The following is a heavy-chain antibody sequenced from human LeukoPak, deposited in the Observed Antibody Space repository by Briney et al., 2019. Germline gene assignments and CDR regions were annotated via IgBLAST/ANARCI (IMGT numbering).Heavy chain of an antibody. Sequence: GGSLRLSCAASGFTFSSYSMNWVRQAPGKGLEWVSSISSSSSYIYYADSVKGRFTISRDNAKNSLYLRMNSLRAEDTAVYYCARDAYDYGDSRRLDYWGQGTLVTVSS. CDR2: ISSSSSYI. CDR3: ARDAYDYGDSRRLDY. J-gene: IGHJ4*02. D-gene: IGHD4-17*01. V-gene: IGHV3-21*01. CDR1: GFTFSSYS.